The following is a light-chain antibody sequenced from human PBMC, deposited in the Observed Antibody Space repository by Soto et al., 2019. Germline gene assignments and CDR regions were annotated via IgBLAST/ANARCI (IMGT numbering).Light chain of an antibody. CDR1: HSVGSSH. Sequence: EIVLTQSPGTLSLSPGERATLSCRASHSVGSSHLAWYQQKPGQAPRLLIYGASSRATGIPDRFSGSGSGTDFTLTISRLEPEDFAVYYGQQYDISWTFGQGTKVEIK. CDR2: GAS. J-gene: IGKJ1*01. V-gene: IGKV3-20*01. CDR3: QQYDISWT.